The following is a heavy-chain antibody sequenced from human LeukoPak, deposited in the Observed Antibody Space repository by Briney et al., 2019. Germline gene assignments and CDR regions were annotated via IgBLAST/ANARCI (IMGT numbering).Heavy chain of an antibody. D-gene: IGHD6-19*01. J-gene: IGHJ5*02. CDR3: ARSWAVAGTNNWFDP. V-gene: IGHV4-61*01. CDR1: GGSVSSGSYY. CDR2: IYYSGST. Sequence: ASETLSLTCTVSGGSVSSGSYYWSWIRQPPGKGLEWIGYIYYSGSTNYNPSLKSRVTISVDTSKNQFSLKLSSVTAADTAVYYCARSWAVAGTNNWFDPWGRGTLVTVSS.